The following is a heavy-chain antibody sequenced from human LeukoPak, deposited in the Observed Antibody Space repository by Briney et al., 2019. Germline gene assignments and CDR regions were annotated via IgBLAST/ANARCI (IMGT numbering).Heavy chain of an antibody. V-gene: IGHV3-23*01. CDR3: AKVREDSGSYYSYYFDY. CDR1: GFTFNNAW. Sequence: GGSLRLSCAASGFTFNNAWMSWVRQAPGKGLEWVSAISGSGGSTYYADSVKGRFTISRDNSKNTLYLQMNSLRAEDTAVYYCAKVREDSGSYYSYYFDYWGQGTLVTVSS. D-gene: IGHD3-10*01. J-gene: IGHJ4*02. CDR2: ISGSGGST.